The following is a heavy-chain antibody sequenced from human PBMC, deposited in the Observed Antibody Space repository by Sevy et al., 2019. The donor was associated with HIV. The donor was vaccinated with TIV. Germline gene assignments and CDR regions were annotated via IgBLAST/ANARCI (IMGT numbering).Heavy chain of an antibody. CDR3: ARDTNYYDSSGYYY. J-gene: IGHJ4*02. CDR1: GFTFSSYS. Sequence: GGSLRLSCAASGFTFSSYSMNWARQAPGKGLEWVSYISSSSSTIYYAGSVKGRFTISRDNAKNSLYLQMNSLRDEDTAVYYCARDTNYYDSSGYYYWGQGTLVTVSS. CDR2: ISSSSSTI. V-gene: IGHV3-48*02. D-gene: IGHD3-22*01.